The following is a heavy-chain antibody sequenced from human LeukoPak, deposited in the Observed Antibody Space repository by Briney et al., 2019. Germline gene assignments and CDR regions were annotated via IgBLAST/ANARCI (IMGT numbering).Heavy chain of an antibody. V-gene: IGHV3-74*01. CDR1: GFTFSSYW. CDR2: INSDGSST. Sequence: GGSLRLSCAASGFTFSSYWMHWVRQAPGKGLVWVSRINSDGSSTSYADSVKGRFTISRDNAKNTLYLQMNSLRAEDTAVYYCARASWELLAGAPFDYWGQGTLVTVSS. CDR3: ARASWELLAGAPFDY. J-gene: IGHJ4*02. D-gene: IGHD1-26*01.